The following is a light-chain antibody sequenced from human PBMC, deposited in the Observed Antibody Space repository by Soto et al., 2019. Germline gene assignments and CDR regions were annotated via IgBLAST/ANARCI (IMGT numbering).Light chain of an antibody. CDR3: QQRSNRPPGT. J-gene: IGKJ1*01. Sequence: LVLTQSPATLALSPGGRATLSCRASQSVSSYLAWYQHKPGQAPRRLIYDASNRATGIPARFSGSGSGTDLTLTISSLEPEDFAVYYCQQRSNRPPGTSGQGTKV. V-gene: IGKV3-11*01. CDR2: DAS. CDR1: QSVSSY.